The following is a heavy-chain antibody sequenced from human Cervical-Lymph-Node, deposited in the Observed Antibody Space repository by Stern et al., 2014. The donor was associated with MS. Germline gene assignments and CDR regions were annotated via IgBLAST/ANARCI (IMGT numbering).Heavy chain of an antibody. D-gene: IGHD6-19*01. V-gene: IGHV4-59*08. CDR3: ARHSGSGYFDY. Sequence: VQLVESGPGLVKPSEALSLTCTVSGDSISSFYWSWIRQSPGKGLEWIGYLYSVGTTYNPSLKSRVTISVDTSTTQLPLKLSSVTAADTAVYYCARHSGSGYFDYWGQGTLVTVSS. J-gene: IGHJ4*02. CDR2: LYSVGT. CDR1: GDSISSFY.